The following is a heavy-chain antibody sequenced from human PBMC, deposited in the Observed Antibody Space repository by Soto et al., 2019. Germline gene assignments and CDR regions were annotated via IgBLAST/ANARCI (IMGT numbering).Heavy chain of an antibody. CDR2: ISYDGSNK. CDR1: GFTFSSYG. CDR3: AKAFIAARFRDDAFDI. D-gene: IGHD6-6*01. Sequence: AGGALRLSCAASGFTFSSYGMHWVRQAPGKGLEWVAVISYDGSNKYYADSVKGRFTISRDDSKNTLYLQMNSLRAEDTAVYYCAKAFIAARFRDDAFDIWGQGTMVTVSS. J-gene: IGHJ3*02. V-gene: IGHV3-30*18.